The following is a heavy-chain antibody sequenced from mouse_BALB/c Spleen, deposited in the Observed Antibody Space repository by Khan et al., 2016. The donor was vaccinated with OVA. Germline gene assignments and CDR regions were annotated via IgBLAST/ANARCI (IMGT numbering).Heavy chain of an antibody. Sequence: QVQLKESGPGLVAPSQTLSITCTVSGFSVTNYGVHWVRQPPGKGLEWLGVIWAGGSTNRNSALMSRLSISKDDSKRQVFLTLNSLQTDDTAIYYCARAFYYGAWFAYWGQGTLVTGSA. CDR1: GFSVTNYG. CDR3: ARAFYYGAWFAY. J-gene: IGHJ3*01. CDR2: IWAGGST. D-gene: IGHD1-1*01. V-gene: IGHV2-9*02.